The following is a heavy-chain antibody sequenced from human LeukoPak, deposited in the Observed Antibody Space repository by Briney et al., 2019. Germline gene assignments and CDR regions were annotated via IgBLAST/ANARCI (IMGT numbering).Heavy chain of an antibody. V-gene: IGHV5-51*01. D-gene: IGHD3-9*01. CDR1: GYTFTSYG. CDR2: IYPGDSDT. CDR3: ARRSGYFDWLSDPRSDYFDY. Sequence: GASVKVSCKASGYTFTSYGISWVRQAPGQGLEWMGIIYPGDSDTRYSPSFQGQVTISADKSISTAYLQWSSLKASDTAMYYCARRSGYFDWLSDPRSDYFDYWGQGTLVTVSS. J-gene: IGHJ4*02.